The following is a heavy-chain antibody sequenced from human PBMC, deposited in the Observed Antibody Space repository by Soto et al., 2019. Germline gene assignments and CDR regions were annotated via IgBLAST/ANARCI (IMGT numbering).Heavy chain of an antibody. D-gene: IGHD3-22*01. CDR2: IKQDGSEK. CDR3: ARDFGDSSGYYYQWWY. J-gene: IGHJ4*02. V-gene: IGHV3-7*01. CDR1: GFTFSSYW. Sequence: VGSLRLSCAASGFTFSSYWMSWVRQAPGNGLEWVANIKQDGSEKYYLDSVKGRFTISRDNAKNSLYLQMNSLRAEDTAVYYCARDFGDSSGYYYQWWYWGQGTLVTVSS.